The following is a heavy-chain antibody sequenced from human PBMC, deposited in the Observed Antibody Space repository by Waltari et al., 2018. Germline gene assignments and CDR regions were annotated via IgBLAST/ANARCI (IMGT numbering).Heavy chain of an antibody. CDR2: TEPGDADT. CDR3: VRPDYDFVTGLGYYYMGV. Sequence: EVQLVQPGAEVRKPGESLKISCKGSGYKFTNYWIGRVRQMPGKGLEWMVSTEPGDADTRSSPSCQGQVTMSADRSLNAAYLQCSSLKASDTAIYYCVRPDYDFVTGLGYYYMGVWGQGTAVTVSS. D-gene: IGHD3-9*01. J-gene: IGHJ6*02. CDR1: GYKFTNYW. V-gene: IGHV5-51*01.